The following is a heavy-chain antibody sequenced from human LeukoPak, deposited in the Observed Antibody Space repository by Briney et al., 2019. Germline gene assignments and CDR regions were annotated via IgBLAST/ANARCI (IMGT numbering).Heavy chain of an antibody. CDR2: IYLSGST. CDR1: GYSISSGYY. J-gene: IGHJ4*02. Sequence: SETLSLTCTVSGYSISSGYYWGWVRQPPGKGLEWIGYIYLSGSTYYNPSLKSRVTISVDRSKNQFSLNLSSVTAADTAVFYCARGEQLGVFDSWGQGTLVTVSS. CDR3: ARGEQLGVFDS. V-gene: IGHV4-38-2*02. D-gene: IGHD6-6*01.